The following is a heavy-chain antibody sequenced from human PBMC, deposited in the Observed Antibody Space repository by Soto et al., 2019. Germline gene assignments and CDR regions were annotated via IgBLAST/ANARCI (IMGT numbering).Heavy chain of an antibody. CDR3: AKSIVGALASFDI. V-gene: IGHV3-23*01. CDR2: ISGSGGST. Sequence: GGSLRLSCAASGFTFSDYALHWVRQAPGKGLEWVSAISGSGGSTYYADSVKGRFTISRDNSQKTLYLQMHGLRGEDTAVYYCAKSIVGALASFDIWGQGTMVTVSS. CDR1: GFTFSDYA. D-gene: IGHD1-26*01. J-gene: IGHJ3*02.